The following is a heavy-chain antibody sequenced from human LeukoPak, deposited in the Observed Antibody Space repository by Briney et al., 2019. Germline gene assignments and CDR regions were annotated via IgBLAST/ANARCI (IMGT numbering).Heavy chain of an antibody. CDR1: GFTFSAYD. J-gene: IGHJ5*02. CDR3: VKGGHSSGWPNWLDP. V-gene: IGHV3-30*02. D-gene: IGHD6-19*01. CDR2: IRVDGSNE. Sequence: GGSLRLSCVASGFTFSAYDMHWVRQTPGKGLEWVAFIRVDGSNEDYTDSVKGRFAISRDNSKSTLYLQINSLRPDDTAMYYCVKGGHSSGWPNWLDPWGQGTLVTVSS.